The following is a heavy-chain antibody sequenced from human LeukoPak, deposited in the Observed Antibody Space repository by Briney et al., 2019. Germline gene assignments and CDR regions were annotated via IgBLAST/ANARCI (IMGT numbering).Heavy chain of an antibody. Sequence: SETLSLTCAVYGGSFSGYYWSWIRQPPGKGLEWIGEINHSGSTNYNPSLKSRVTISVDTPKNQFSLKLSSVTAADTAVYYCARSSSWTPYYFGYWGQGTQVTVSS. V-gene: IGHV4-34*01. CDR3: ARSSSWTPYYFGY. D-gene: IGHD6-13*01. J-gene: IGHJ4*02. CDR2: INHSGST. CDR1: GGSFSGYY.